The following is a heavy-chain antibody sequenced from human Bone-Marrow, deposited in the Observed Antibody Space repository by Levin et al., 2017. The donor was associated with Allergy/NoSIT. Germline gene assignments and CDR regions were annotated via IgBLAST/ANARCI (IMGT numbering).Heavy chain of an antibody. CDR1: GLTFSLYA. CDR2: IRAGGDTT. CDR3: AKARTITMVRGAAIDY. V-gene: IGHV3-23*01. Sequence: ASVKVSCDASGLTFSLYAMNWVRQAPGKGLEWVSAIRAGGDTTYYADSVKGRFSISRDNSKSTLFLQMNSLRVEDTAVYYCAKARTITMVRGAAIDYWGQGTLVTVSS. J-gene: IGHJ4*02. D-gene: IGHD3-10*01.